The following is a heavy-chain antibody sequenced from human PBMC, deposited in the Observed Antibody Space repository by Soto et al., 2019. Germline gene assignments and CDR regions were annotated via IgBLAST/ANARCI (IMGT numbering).Heavy chain of an antibody. CDR2: IWYDGSNK. J-gene: IGHJ3*02. D-gene: IGHD6-13*01. CDR1: GFTFSSYG. Sequence: GGSLRLSCAASGFTFSSYGMHWVRQAPGKGLEWVAVIWYDGSNKYYADSVKGRFTISRDNSKNTLYLQMNSLRAEDTAVYYCARYQGQPHGYAFDIWGQGTMVTVSS. V-gene: IGHV3-33*01. CDR3: ARYQGQPHGYAFDI.